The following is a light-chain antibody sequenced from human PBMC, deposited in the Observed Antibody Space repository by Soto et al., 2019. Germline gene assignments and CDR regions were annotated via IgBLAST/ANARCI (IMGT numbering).Light chain of an antibody. V-gene: IGKV3-15*01. CDR2: SVS. CDR1: QSVSSN. CDR3: QQYNVWPQT. Sequence: IVMTQSPGTLSVSPGERVTLSCRASQSVSSNLAWYQQRPGQASRLLIYSVSSRDTDIPARFSGGGSGTEFTLTINSLQTEDFGVYYCQQYNVWPQTFGQGTKVEIK. J-gene: IGKJ1*01.